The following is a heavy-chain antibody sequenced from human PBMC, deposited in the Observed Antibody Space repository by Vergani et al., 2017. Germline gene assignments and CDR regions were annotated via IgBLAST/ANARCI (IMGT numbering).Heavy chain of an antibody. J-gene: IGHJ6*02. CDR3: TRDIVVVPAATGISV. D-gene: IGHD2-2*01. CDR2: IRSKANSYAT. CDR1: GFTFSGSA. V-gene: IGHV3-73*02. Sequence: EVQLVESGGGLVQPGGSLKLSCAASGFTFSGSAMHWVRQASGKGLEWVGRIRSKANSYATAYAASVKGRFTISRDDSKNTAYLQMNSLKTEDTAVYXCTRDIVVVPAATGISVWGQGTTVTVSS.